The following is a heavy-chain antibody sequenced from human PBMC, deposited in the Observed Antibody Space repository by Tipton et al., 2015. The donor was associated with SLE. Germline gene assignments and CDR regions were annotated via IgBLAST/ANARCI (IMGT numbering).Heavy chain of an antibody. CDR3: ARDGGSKDYYYGMDV. J-gene: IGHJ6*02. V-gene: IGHV3-21*01. Sequence: SLRLSCAASGFTFSSYSMNWVRQAPGKGLEWVSSISSSSSYIYYADSVKGRFTISRDNAKNSLYLQMNSLRAEDTAVYYCARDGGSKDYYYGMDVWGQGTTVTVSS. CDR2: ISSSSSYI. CDR1: GFTFSSYS. D-gene: IGHD2-15*01.